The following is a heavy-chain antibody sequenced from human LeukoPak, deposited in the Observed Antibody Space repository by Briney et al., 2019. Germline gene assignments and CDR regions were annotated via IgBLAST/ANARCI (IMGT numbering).Heavy chain of an antibody. Sequence: GSLRLSCAASGFTFSHYTTYWVRQAPGKGLEWVAFISHDGSDKYYADSVRGRFIISRDNSKNTLFLQMNSLRDDDTAVYSCARISSFYSFDYWGQGTLVTVSS. V-gene: IGHV3-30*04. CDR3: ARISSFYSFDY. CDR1: GFTFSHYT. CDR2: ISHDGSDK. J-gene: IGHJ4*02.